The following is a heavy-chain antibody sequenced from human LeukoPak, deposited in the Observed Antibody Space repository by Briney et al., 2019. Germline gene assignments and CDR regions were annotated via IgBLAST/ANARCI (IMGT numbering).Heavy chain of an antibody. V-gene: IGHV3-30*03. J-gene: IGHJ6*02. CDR1: SFILSICG. CDR2: ISYDGSNK. CDR3: EVKGYYYYGMDV. Sequence: GIPLRLSCAASSFILSICGVHGVRRATHKGLEGVAVISYDGSNKYYADSVKGRFTISRDNSKNTLYLQMNSLRAEDTAVYYCEVKGYYYYGMDVWGQGTTVTVSS.